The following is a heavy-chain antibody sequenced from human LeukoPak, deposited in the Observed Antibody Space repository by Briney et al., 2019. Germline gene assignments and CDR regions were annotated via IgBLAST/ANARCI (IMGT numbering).Heavy chain of an antibody. CDR3: ARERDGYNDY. CDR1: GFTFSSYE. V-gene: IGHV3-48*03. CDR2: ISSSGSTI. J-gene: IGHJ4*02. Sequence: PGGSLRLSCAASGFTFSSYEMNWVRQAPGKGLEWVSYISSSGSTIYYADSVKGRFTISRDNAKNSLYLQMNSLRAEDTAVYYCARERDGYNDYWGQGTLDTVSS. D-gene: IGHD5-24*01.